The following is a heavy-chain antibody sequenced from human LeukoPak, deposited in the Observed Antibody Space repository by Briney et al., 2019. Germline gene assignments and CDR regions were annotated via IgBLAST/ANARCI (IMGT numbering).Heavy chain of an antibody. V-gene: IGHV3-30*02. Sequence: DSVKGRFTISRDNSKNTLYLQMNSLKPEDTAVYYCAKDQGPLNYYDSSTAVDYWGQGTLVTVSS. J-gene: IGHJ4*02. CDR3: AKDQGPLNYYDSSTAVDY. D-gene: IGHD3-22*01.